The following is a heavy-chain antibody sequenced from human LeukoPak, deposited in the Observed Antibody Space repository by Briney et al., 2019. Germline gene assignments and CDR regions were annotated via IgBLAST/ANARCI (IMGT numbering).Heavy chain of an antibody. D-gene: IGHD3-9*01. Sequence: GGSLRLSCAASGFTFSNYWMHWVRQAPGKGLEWVSSIRSSTSYRNYADSVKGRFTISRDNTKNSLYLQMNSLRAEDTAVYYCARAYSDDILTGSDYWGQGTLVTVSS. CDR3: ARAYSDDILTGSDY. CDR1: GFTFSNYW. V-gene: IGHV3-21*01. J-gene: IGHJ4*02. CDR2: IRSSTSYR.